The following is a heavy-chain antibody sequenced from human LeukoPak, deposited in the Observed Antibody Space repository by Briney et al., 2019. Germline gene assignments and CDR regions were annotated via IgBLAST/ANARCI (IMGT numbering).Heavy chain of an antibody. Sequence: GGSLRLSCTASEFTFSSYWMSWVGQAPGKGLEWVANIKQDGSEKDYVDSVKGRFTISRDNSKNTLYLQMNSLRAEDTAVYYCAKDPSIAVAGYFDYWGQGTLVTVSS. D-gene: IGHD6-19*01. CDR2: IKQDGSEK. V-gene: IGHV3-7*03. J-gene: IGHJ4*02. CDR1: EFTFSSYW. CDR3: AKDPSIAVAGYFDY.